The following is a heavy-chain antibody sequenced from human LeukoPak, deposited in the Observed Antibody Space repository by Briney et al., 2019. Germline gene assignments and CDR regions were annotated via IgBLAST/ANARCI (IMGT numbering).Heavy chain of an antibody. V-gene: IGHV1-3*04. D-gene: IGHD3-10*01. CDR3: ARVPLDDASRHYYPH. CDR1: GYTFTNYG. J-gene: IGHJ1*01. Sequence: GASVKVSCKPSGYTFTNYGMHWVRQAPRQSPEWMGWINTGNGNTKSSQKFQDGVTLTRDTSASTAYMELNSLSSEDTAVYYCARVPLDDASRHYYPHWGQGTLVTVSS. CDR2: INTGNGNT.